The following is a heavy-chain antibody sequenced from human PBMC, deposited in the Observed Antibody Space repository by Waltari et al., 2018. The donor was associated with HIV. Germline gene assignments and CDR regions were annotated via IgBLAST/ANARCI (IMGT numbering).Heavy chain of an antibody. CDR3: AKKVEIKGFDS. J-gene: IGHJ4*02. D-gene: IGHD2-15*01. CDR2: ISISGGGI. CDR1: GFPFSNYA. V-gene: IGHV3-23*01. Sequence: EVQLLESGGGLAQPGGSLRLSCAASGFPFSNYAMNWVRQAPGKGLEWVSSISISGGGIYYADSVKGRFTISRDNSENTLYLQMNSLRVEDTAVYFCAKKVEIKGFDSWGQGTLVTVSS.